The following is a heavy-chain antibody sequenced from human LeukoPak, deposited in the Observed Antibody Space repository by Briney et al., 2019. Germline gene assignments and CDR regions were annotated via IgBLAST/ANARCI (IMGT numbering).Heavy chain of an antibody. CDR2: IYTTDIT. J-gene: IGHJ5*02. D-gene: IGHD2-2*01. CDR1: GFSVSDNY. Sequence: GGSLRLSCAASGFSVSDNYMSWVRQAPGKGLEWVSLIYTTDITYYADSVKGRFTISRDNSKNAVSLQMNSLRADDTAVYYCARAEYGNWFDPWGQGTLVTVSS. CDR3: ARAEYGNWFDP. V-gene: IGHV3-53*01.